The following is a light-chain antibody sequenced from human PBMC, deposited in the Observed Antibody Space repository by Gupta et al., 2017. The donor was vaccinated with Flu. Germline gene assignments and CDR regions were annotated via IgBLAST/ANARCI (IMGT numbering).Light chain of an antibody. CDR1: QSISARH. J-gene: IGKJ2*01. V-gene: IGKV3-20*01. CDR3: QHYGASQYT. Sequence: DSATLSCRASQSISARHLAWHQQKPGHTPRLLIYGAFSRVADIPARFSGSGSETDSTLTINRLEPDDFAVYFCQHYGASQYTFGQGTKLEIK. CDR2: GAF.